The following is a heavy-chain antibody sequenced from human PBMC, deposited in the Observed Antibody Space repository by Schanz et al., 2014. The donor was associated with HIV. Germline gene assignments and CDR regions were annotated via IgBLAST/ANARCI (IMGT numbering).Heavy chain of an antibody. CDR2: IKQDGSEK. CDR1: GFTLSSYW. V-gene: IGHV3-7*01. Sequence: EEQLVESGGGLVQPGGSLRLSCAASGFTLSSYWMSWVRQAPVKGLEWVANIKQDGSEKYYVDSVKGRFTISRDNTENSLYLQMNSLRAEDTAVYYCARGRRGAVAGSSDYWGQGTLVTVSS. CDR3: ARGRRGAVAGSSDY. J-gene: IGHJ4*02. D-gene: IGHD6-19*01.